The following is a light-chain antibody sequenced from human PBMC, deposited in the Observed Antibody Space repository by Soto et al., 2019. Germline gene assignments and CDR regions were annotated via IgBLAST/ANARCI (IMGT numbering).Light chain of an antibody. CDR1: QSISRW. Sequence: DIQMTQSPSTLSASVGARVPITCRARQSISRWLAWHQQKPGKAPRLLIYDASNLQRGVPSRFSGSGSGTEFTLTITSLQPEDFATYYCQQYNDYSGMFGQGTKVDIK. J-gene: IGKJ1*01. CDR2: DAS. V-gene: IGKV1-5*01. CDR3: QQYNDYSGM.